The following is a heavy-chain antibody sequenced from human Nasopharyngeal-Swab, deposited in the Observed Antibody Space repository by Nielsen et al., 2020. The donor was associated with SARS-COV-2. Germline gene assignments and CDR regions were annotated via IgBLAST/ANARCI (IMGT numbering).Heavy chain of an antibody. Sequence: GSLRLSCTVSGRSISSSTYYWAWIRQPPGKGLEWIGSIYYGGSTYYNPSLKGRVTISVDTSKNQFSLKLSSVTAADTAVYYCATLSSSWYEYYFDYWGQGTLVTVSS. V-gene: IGHV4-39*01. D-gene: IGHD6-13*01. J-gene: IGHJ4*02. CDR2: IYYGGST. CDR3: ATLSSSWYEYYFDY. CDR1: GRSISSSTYY.